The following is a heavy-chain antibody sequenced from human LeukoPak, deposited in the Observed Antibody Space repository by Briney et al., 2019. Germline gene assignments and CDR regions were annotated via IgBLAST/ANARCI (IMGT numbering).Heavy chain of an antibody. CDR3: TTWEPGY. J-gene: IGHJ4*02. V-gene: IGHV1-69*04. D-gene: IGHD1-26*01. Sequence: ASVKVSCKASGYTFTSYGISWVRQAPGQGLEWMGRVIPILGIANYAQKFQGRVTITADKSTNTAYMEQSSLRSEDTAVYYCTTWEPGYWGQGTLVTVSS. CDR2: VIPILGIA. CDR1: GYTFTSYG.